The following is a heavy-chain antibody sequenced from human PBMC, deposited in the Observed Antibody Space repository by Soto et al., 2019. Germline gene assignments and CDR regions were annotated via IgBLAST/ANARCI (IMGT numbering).Heavy chain of an antibody. D-gene: IGHD3-22*01. Sequence: SETLSLTCTVSGGSISTYYWNWIRQPPGKGLEWIGYIYYTGSTNYNPSLKSRVTISVDTSKNQFSLKLSSVTAADTAVYYCARRPYYYDSTGYYYSQFDYWGQGTLVTVSS. CDR2: IYYTGST. CDR1: GGSISTYY. J-gene: IGHJ4*02. V-gene: IGHV4-59*08. CDR3: ARRPYYYDSTGYYYSQFDY.